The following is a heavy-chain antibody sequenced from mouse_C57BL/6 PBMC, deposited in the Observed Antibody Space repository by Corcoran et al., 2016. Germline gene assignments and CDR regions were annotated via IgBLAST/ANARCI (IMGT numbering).Heavy chain of an antibody. Sequence: QVQLKQSGAELVRPGASVKLSCKASGYTFTDYYINWVKQRPGQGLEWIARIYPGSGNTYYNEKFKGKATLTVDKSSSTAYMELRSLTSEDTAVYYCARQLSAYWGQGTLVTVSA. J-gene: IGHJ3*01. CDR1: GYTFTDYY. CDR3: ARQLSAY. CDR2: IYPGSGNT. D-gene: IGHD3-2*02. V-gene: IGHV1-76*01.